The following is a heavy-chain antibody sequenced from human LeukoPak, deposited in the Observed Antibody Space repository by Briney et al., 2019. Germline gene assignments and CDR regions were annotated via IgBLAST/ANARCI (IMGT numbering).Heavy chain of an antibody. Sequence: PSETLSLTCTVSGGSISSGGYYWSWIRQHPGKGLEWIGYIYYSGSTYYNPSLKSRVTISVDTSKNQFSLKLSSVTAADTAVYYCARDLQSEVWFGERYYGMDVWGQGTTVTVSS. CDR2: IYYSGST. V-gene: IGHV4-31*03. J-gene: IGHJ6*02. D-gene: IGHD3-10*01. CDR1: GGSISSGGYY. CDR3: ARDLQSEVWFGERYYGMDV.